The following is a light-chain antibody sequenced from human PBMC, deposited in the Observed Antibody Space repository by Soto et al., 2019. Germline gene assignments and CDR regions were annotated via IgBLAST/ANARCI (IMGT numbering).Light chain of an antibody. CDR3: QQYTGPPTT. CDR1: QSISSY. CDR2: DAS. V-gene: IGKV3-11*01. J-gene: IGKJ5*01. Sequence: EIVLTQSPATLALSPGEGATLSCGASQSISSYLAWYQQRPGQAPRLLIYDASTRAAGIPDRFSGSGSGTDFTLTITRLEPEDSAVYFCQQYTGPPTTFGQGTRLEN.